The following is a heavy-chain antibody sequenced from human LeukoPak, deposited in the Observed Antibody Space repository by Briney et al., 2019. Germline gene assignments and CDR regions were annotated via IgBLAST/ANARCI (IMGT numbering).Heavy chain of an antibody. CDR1: GGSISSSSSY. Sequence: SETLSLTCTVSGGSISSSSSYWGWIGQPPGKGLEWIGSVRYSGKTYYNPSLKSRVTMSVDTSKNHFSLRLTSVTAADTAVYSCARHYYDNSGLAYYFDYWGQGTLVTVPS. D-gene: IGHD3-22*01. J-gene: IGHJ4*02. V-gene: IGHV4-39*01. CDR2: VRYSGKT. CDR3: ARHYYDNSGLAYYFDY.